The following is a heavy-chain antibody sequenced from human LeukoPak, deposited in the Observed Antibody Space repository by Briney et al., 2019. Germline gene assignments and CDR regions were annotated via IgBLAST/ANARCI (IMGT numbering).Heavy chain of an antibody. J-gene: IGHJ6*03. CDR1: GFTVSSNY. Sequence: GGSLRLSCAASGFTVSSNYMSWVRQAPGKGLEWVSVIYSGGSTYYADSVKGRFTISRDNSKNTLYLQMNSLRAEDTAVYYCARDRGDYSNYPEWDYYYMDVWGKGTTVTVSS. CDR3: ARDRGDYSNYPEWDYYYMDV. CDR2: IYSGGST. V-gene: IGHV3-53*01. D-gene: IGHD4-11*01.